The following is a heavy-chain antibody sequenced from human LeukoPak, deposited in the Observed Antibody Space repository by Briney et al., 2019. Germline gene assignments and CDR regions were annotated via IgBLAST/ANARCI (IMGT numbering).Heavy chain of an antibody. J-gene: IGHJ4*02. Sequence: EASVKVSCKASGYTFTSYGISWVRQAPGQGLEWMGWISAYNGNTNYAQKLQGRVTMTTDTSTSTAYMELRSLRSDDTAVYYCARDRTLLRLGELSSPGAYWGQGTLVTVSS. CDR1: GYTFTSYG. V-gene: IGHV1-18*01. CDR2: ISAYNGNT. D-gene: IGHD3-16*02. CDR3: ARDRTLLRLGELSSPGAY.